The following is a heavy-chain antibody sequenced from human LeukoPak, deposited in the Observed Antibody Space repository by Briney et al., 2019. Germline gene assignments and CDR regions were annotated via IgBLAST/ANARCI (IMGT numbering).Heavy chain of an antibody. J-gene: IGHJ4*02. D-gene: IGHD6-13*01. CDR2: ISAYNGNT. V-gene: IGHV1-18*01. CDR1: GYTFTSYG. Sequence: ASVKVSCKASGYTFTSYGISWVRQAPGQGLEWMGWISAYNGNTNYAQKLQGRVTMTTDTSTSTAYMELRSLRSDDTAVYYCARDAGTSSWYVGDYYFDYWGQGTLVTVSS. CDR3: ARDAGTSSWYVGDYYFDY.